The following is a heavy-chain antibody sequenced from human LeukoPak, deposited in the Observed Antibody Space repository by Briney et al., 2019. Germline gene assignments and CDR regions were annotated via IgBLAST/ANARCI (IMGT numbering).Heavy chain of an antibody. CDR2: IYHSGST. V-gene: IGHV4-30-2*01. J-gene: IGHJ4*02. Sequence: PSETLSLTCTVSGGSISSGGYYWSWIRQPPGKGLEWIGYIYHSGSTYYNPSLKSRVTISVDRSKNQFSLKLSSVTAADTAVYYCAKAGTGDWDYWGQGTLVTVSS. CDR1: GGSISSGGYY. D-gene: IGHD7-27*01. CDR3: AKAGTGDWDY.